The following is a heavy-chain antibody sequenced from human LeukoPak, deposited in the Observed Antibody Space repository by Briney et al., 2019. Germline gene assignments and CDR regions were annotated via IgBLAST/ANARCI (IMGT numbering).Heavy chain of an antibody. Sequence: GKSLRLSCAASGFTFADYGMPWVRQAPGKGLEWVAVIWHDGSQNYYVDSVKDRFTISRDNSNNTLHLQMNSLRGEDTAVYYCAKDHSGSYFDYWGQGTLVTVSS. J-gene: IGHJ4*02. CDR1: GFTFADYG. CDR2: IWHDGSQN. CDR3: AKDHSGSYFDY. V-gene: IGHV3-33*06. D-gene: IGHD3-10*01.